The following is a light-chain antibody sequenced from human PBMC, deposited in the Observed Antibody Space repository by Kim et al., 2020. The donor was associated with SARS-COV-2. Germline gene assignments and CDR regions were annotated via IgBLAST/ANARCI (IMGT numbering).Light chain of an antibody. J-gene: IGKJ1*01. Sequence: DRVMTQSPATLSVSPGERATLSCRASQSVSSDLAWYQQKPGHAPRLLIYDSSTRATGIPARFSGSGSGTEFTLTISSLQSEDFAIYYCQQYHHWRTFGQGTKVDIK. CDR3: QQYHHWRT. CDR1: QSVSSD. V-gene: IGKV3-15*01. CDR2: DSS.